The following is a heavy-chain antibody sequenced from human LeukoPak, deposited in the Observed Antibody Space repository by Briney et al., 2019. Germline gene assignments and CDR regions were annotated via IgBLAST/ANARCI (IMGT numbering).Heavy chain of an antibody. J-gene: IGHJ5*02. Sequence: SETLTLTCAVYGGSFSGYYWSWIRQPPGKGLEWIGEINHSGSTNYNPSLKSRVTISVDTPKNQFSLKLSSVTAADTAVYYCARVRAYDSSGYYYVEWFDPWGQGTLVTVSS. D-gene: IGHD3-22*01. V-gene: IGHV4-34*01. CDR3: ARVRAYDSSGYYYVEWFDP. CDR2: INHSGST. CDR1: GGSFSGYY.